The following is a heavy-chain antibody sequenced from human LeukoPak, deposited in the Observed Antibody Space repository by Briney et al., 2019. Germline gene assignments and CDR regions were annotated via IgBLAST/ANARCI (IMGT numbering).Heavy chain of an antibody. CDR1: GGTFSSYA. J-gene: IGHJ4*02. D-gene: IGHD4-11*01. CDR3: ARSDYSNSNTLDY. CDR2: IIPILGIA. Sequence: SVKVSCKASGGTFSSYAISWVRQAPGQGLELMGRIIPILGIANYAQKFQGRVTITADKSTSTAYMELSSLRSEDTAVYYCARSDYSNSNTLDYWGQGTLVTVSS. V-gene: IGHV1-69*04.